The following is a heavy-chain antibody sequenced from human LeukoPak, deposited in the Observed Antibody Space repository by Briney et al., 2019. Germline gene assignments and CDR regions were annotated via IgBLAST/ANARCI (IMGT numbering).Heavy chain of an antibody. J-gene: IGHJ6*03. CDR3: ARDLVVPAAMPYYYYYYMDV. CDR1: GGSISSYY. V-gene: IGHV4-59*01. CDR2: IYYSGST. Sequence: PSETLSLTCTVSGGSISSYYWSWIRQPPGKGLEWIGYIYYSGSTNYNPSLKSRVTISVDTSKNQFSLKLSSVTAADMAVYYCARDLVVPAAMPYYYYYYMDVWGKGTTVTVSS. D-gene: IGHD2-2*01.